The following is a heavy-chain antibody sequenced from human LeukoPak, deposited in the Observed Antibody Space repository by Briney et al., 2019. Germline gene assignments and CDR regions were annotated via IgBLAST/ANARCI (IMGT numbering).Heavy chain of an antibody. D-gene: IGHD3-16*01. V-gene: IGHV4-59*02. J-gene: IGHJ6*02. Sequence: PSETLSLTCSVSGGSVNNYYWTWIRQPPGKGLEWIGQIYYSGKADYNPSLKSRITISVDTSKNRISLRVNSVTAADTAVYYCARFGVDYDMGVWGQGTTVIVFS. CDR3: ARFGVDYDMGV. CDR1: GGSVNNYY. CDR2: IYYSGKA.